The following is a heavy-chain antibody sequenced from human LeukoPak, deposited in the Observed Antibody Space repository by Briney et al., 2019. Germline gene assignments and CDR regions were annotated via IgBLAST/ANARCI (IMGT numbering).Heavy chain of an antibody. J-gene: IGHJ4*02. CDR3: ARGYSSGWPDY. Sequence: GASVKVSCKASGGTFSSYAISWVRQAPGQGLEWMGWISAYNGNTNYAQKLQGRVTMTTDTSTSTAYMELRSLRSDDTAVYYCARGYSSGWPDYWGQGTLVTVSS. CDR1: GGTFSSYA. V-gene: IGHV1-18*01. CDR2: ISAYNGNT. D-gene: IGHD6-19*01.